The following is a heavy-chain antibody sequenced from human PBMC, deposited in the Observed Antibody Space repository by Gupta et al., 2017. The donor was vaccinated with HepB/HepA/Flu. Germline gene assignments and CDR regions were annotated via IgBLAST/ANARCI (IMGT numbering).Heavy chain of an antibody. Sequence: QLVQSGAELKKTGSSVKVSCKASGGTFNNSILSWVRQAPGQGLEWMGGFIPIFKTTEYAQKFQGRVTITADESMATAFMELSSLRSDDTAIYYCEMYYNNSVFSRAFDYWGQGTMVTVSS. J-gene: IGHJ4*02. CDR2: FIPIFKTT. V-gene: IGHV1-69*01. CDR3: EMYYNNSVFSRAFDY. D-gene: IGHD3-22*01. CDR1: GGTFNNSI.